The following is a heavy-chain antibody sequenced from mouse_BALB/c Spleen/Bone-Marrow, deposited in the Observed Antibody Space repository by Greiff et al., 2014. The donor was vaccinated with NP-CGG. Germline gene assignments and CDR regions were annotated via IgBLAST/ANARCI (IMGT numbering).Heavy chain of an antibody. J-gene: IGHJ2*01. CDR2: ISPGTGSI. V-gene: IGHV1S53*02. CDR1: GYTLTYHA. D-gene: IGHD1-1*01. Sequence: VQLQQSDAELVKPGASVKISCKASGYTLTYHAIHWVKQKPEQGLEWIGYISPGTGSIKYNEKFKDKVTLTADKSSSTAYMQLNSLTSEDSTVYFCNYYGNTFDYWGQGTTLTVSS. CDR3: NYYGNTFDY.